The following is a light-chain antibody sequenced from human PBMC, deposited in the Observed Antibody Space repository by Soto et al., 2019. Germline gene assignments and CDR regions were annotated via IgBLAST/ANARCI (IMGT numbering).Light chain of an antibody. CDR3: SSYTSSSTLA. Sequence: QSALTQPASVSGSPGQSITISCTGTSSDVGGYNYVSWYQQHPGKAPKLMIYDVSNRPSGVSNRFSGSKSGNTASLTISGLQAEDEADYYCSSYTSSSTLAFGGGTKLT. J-gene: IGLJ2*01. CDR1: SSDVGGYNY. V-gene: IGLV2-14*01. CDR2: DVS.